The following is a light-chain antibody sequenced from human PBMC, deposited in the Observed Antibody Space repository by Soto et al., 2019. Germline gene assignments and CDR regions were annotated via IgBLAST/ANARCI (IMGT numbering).Light chain of an antibody. Sequence: DIQMTQSPSTLSASVGDRVTITCRAGQSVSSWLAWYQQRPGNAPNLLIYKASSLESGVPSRFSGSGSGTEFTLTVSSLQPDDFATYYCQQYDSYPLTFGGGTKVEIK. V-gene: IGKV1-5*03. J-gene: IGKJ4*01. CDR1: QSVSSW. CDR2: KAS. CDR3: QQYDSYPLT.